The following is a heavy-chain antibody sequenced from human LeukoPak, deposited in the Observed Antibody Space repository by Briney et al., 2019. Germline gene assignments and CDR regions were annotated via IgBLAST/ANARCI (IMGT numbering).Heavy chain of an antibody. CDR2: ISSSSSYI. Sequence: PGGSLRLSCAASGFTFSSYSMNWVRQAPGKGLEWVSSISSSSSYIYYADSVKGRFTISRDNAKNSLYLQMNSLRAEDTAVYYCARDYDILTVFDYWGQGTLVTVSS. CDR1: GFTFSSYS. CDR3: ARDYDILTVFDY. D-gene: IGHD3-9*01. J-gene: IGHJ4*02. V-gene: IGHV3-21*01.